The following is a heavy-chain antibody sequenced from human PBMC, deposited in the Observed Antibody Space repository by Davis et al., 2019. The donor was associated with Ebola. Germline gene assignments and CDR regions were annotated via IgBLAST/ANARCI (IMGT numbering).Heavy chain of an antibody. CDR3: ARREGYSSSRGWGYYYYGMDV. CDR2: IWYDGSNK. CDR1: GFTFSSYG. J-gene: IGHJ6*02. V-gene: IGHV3-33*01. D-gene: IGHD6-13*01. Sequence: PGGSLRLSCAASGFTFSSYGMHWVRQAPGKGLEWVAVIWYDGSNKYYADSVKGRFTISRDNSKNTLYLQMNSLRAEDTAVYYCARREGYSSSRGWGYYYYGMDVWGQGTTVTVSS.